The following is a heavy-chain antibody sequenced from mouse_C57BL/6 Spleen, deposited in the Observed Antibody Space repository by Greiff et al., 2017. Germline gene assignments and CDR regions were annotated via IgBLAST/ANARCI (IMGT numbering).Heavy chain of an antibody. V-gene: IGHV1-59*01. CDR1: GYTFTSYW. Sequence: VQLQQPGAELVRPGTSVKLSCKASGYTFTSYWMHWVKQRPGQGLEWIGVIDPSDSYTNYNQKFKGKATLTVDTSSSTAYMQLSSLTSEDSAVYYCARGGNYSSWYFDVWGTGTTVTVSS. D-gene: IGHD2-1*01. CDR3: ARGGNYSSWYFDV. CDR2: IDPSDSYT. J-gene: IGHJ1*03.